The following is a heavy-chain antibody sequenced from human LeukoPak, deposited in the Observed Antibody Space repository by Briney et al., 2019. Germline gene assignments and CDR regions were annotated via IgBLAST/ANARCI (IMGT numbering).Heavy chain of an antibody. CDR1: GASISSYY. V-gene: IGHV4-59*08. CDR3: ARHPYYRIAAGYYFDY. CDR2: IYYSGST. J-gene: IGHJ4*02. Sequence: PSETLSLTCTVSGASISSYYWSWIRQPPGKGLEWIGYIYYSGSTNYNPSLKSRVTISVDTSKNQFSLKLSSVTAADTAVYYCARHPYYRIAAGYYFDYWGQGTLVTVSS. D-gene: IGHD3-10*01.